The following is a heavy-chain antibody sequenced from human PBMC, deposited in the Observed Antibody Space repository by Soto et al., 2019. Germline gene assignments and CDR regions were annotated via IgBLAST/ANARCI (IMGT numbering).Heavy chain of an antibody. D-gene: IGHD3-3*01. CDR2: IYPGDSDT. Sequence: GESLKISCKGSGYSFTSYLIGWVRQMPGKSLEWMGIIYPGDSDTRYSPSFQGQVTISADKSISTAYLQWSSLKASDTAMYYCARLPDFWSGYPFFDYWGQGTLVTVSS. V-gene: IGHV5-51*01. J-gene: IGHJ4*02. CDR1: GYSFTSYL. CDR3: ARLPDFWSGYPFFDY.